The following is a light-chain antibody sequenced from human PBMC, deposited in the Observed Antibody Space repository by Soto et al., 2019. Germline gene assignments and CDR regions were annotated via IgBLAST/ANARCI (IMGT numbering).Light chain of an antibody. Sequence: DIPMTQSPSTLSASVGDRVTITCRASQSISSWLAWYQQKPGKAPKLLIYDASSLESGVPSRFSGSGSGTEFTLTISSLQPDDFATYYCQQYNSYWTFGQGTKVGIK. CDR3: QQYNSYWT. CDR2: DAS. J-gene: IGKJ1*01. V-gene: IGKV1-5*01. CDR1: QSISSW.